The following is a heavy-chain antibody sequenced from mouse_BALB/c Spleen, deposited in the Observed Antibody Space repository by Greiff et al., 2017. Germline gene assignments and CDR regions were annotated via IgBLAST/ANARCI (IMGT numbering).Heavy chain of an antibody. CDR3: ASGDYGGGAWFAY. D-gene: IGHD2-4*01. V-gene: IGHV14-3*02. Sequence: VQLQQSGAELVKPGASVKLSCTASGFNIKDTYMHWVKQRPEQGLEWIGRIDPANGNTKYDPKFQGKATITADTSSNTAYLQLSSLTSEDTAVYYCASGDYGGGAWFAYWGQGTLVTVSA. CDR2: IDPANGNT. J-gene: IGHJ3*01. CDR1: GFNIKDTY.